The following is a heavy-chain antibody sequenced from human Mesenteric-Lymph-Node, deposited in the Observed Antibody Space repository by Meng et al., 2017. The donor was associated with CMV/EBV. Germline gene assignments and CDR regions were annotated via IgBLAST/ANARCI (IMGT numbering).Heavy chain of an antibody. D-gene: IGHD5-12*01. Sequence: GESLKISCAASGLIFSNYGMHWVRQAPGKGLEWVAIIWHDGGKKYYADSVKGRFTISRDNSKNMLYVQLNSLRAEDTAVYYCAREVGSLPSGYGDYWGQGTLVTVSS. CDR1: GLIFSNYG. CDR3: AREVGSLPSGYGDY. CDR2: IWHDGGKK. J-gene: IGHJ4*02. V-gene: IGHV3-33*01.